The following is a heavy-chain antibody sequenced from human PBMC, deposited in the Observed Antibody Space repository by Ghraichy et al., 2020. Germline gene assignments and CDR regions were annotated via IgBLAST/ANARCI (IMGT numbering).Heavy chain of an antibody. CDR2: TYYTGST. CDR3: ARGVAVKYYGMDV. CDR1: GDSLSSDY. D-gene: IGHD3-16*01. J-gene: IGHJ6*02. V-gene: IGHV4-59*01. Sequence: SETLSLTCTVSGDSLSSDYWSWIRQPPGKGLECIGYTYYTGSTNYNPSLKSRITISVDRSKNQISLRLRAVTAADTGVHYCARGVAVKYYGMDVWGQGTRVAVSS.